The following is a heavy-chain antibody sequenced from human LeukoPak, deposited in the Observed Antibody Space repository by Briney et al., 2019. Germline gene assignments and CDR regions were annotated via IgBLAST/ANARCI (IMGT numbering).Heavy chain of an antibody. CDR1: GHSISSGYY. CDR3: ARIVSSSCYYSDY. D-gene: IGHD6-13*01. V-gene: IGHV4-38-2*01. J-gene: IGHJ4*02. Sequence: PSETLSLTCAVSGHSISSGYYWGWIRQPPGKGLEWIGSIYHSGSTYYNPSLKSRLTISVDTSKNQFSLRLSSVPAADTAVYYCARIVSSSCYYSDYWGQGTLVTVSS. CDR2: IYHSGST.